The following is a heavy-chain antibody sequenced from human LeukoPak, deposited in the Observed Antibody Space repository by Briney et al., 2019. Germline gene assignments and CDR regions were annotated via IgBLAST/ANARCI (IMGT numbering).Heavy chain of an antibody. CDR1: GFTFSSYW. CDR3: ARDGGYDILTDYSPDY. J-gene: IGHJ4*02. D-gene: IGHD3-9*01. CDR2: IKQDGSEK. Sequence: GGSLRLSCAASGFTFSSYWMSWVRQAPGKGLEWVANIKQDGSEKYYVDSVKGRFTISRDNAKNSLYLQMNSLRAEDTAVYYCARDGGYDILTDYSPDYWGQGTLVTVSS. V-gene: IGHV3-7*05.